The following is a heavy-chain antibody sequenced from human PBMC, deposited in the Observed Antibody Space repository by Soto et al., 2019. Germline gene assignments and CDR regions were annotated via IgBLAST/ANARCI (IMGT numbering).Heavy chain of an antibody. Sequence: TLSLTCTVSGGSISSGGYYWSWIRQHPGKGLEWIGYIYYSGSTYYNPSLKSRVTISVDKPKNQFSLNLTSVTAADTAVYYCARVISSRDEYFDYWGQGTVVTVSS. CDR2: IYYSGST. V-gene: IGHV4-31*03. J-gene: IGHJ4*02. CDR1: GGSISSGGYY. D-gene: IGHD2-2*01. CDR3: ARVISSRDEYFDY.